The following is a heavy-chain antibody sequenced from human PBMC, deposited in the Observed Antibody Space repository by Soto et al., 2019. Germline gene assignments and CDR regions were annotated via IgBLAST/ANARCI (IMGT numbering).Heavy chain of an antibody. J-gene: IGHJ4*02. V-gene: IGHV1-69*14. CDR1: GGTFSSHG. Sequence: QVQLVQSGAEVKKPGSSVKVSCKASGGTFSSHGFNWVRQAAGQGLEWIGGSIPLFGITNHTQKFQDRVTISADTSTSTAYMELRGLRSDDAAVYYCASDRGYGLVSWGQGTLLTVSS. CDR2: SIPLFGIT. CDR3: ASDRGYGLVS. D-gene: IGHD2-15*01.